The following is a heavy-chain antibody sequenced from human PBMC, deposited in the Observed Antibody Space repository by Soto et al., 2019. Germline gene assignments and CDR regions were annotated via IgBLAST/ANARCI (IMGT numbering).Heavy chain of an antibody. CDR3: AKDIAGSGWYSLDY. J-gene: IGHJ4*02. Sequence: GGSLRLSCAASGLSVSSNYMNWVRQAPGKGLEWVSVIYSGGNTYYADTVKGRFTISRDNSKNSLYLQMNTLRTEDTAFYYCAKDIAGSGWYSLDYWGQGTQVTVSS. D-gene: IGHD6-19*01. V-gene: IGHV3-53*05. CDR2: IYSGGNT. CDR1: GLSVSSNY.